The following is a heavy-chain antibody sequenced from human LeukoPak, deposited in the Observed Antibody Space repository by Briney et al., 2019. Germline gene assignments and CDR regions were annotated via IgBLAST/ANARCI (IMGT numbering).Heavy chain of an antibody. CDR3: ARAIAARAGIDY. D-gene: IGHD6-6*01. Sequence: ASVKVSCKASGYTFTGYYMRWVRQAPGQGLEWMGRINPNSGGTNYAQKFQGRVTMTRDTSISTAYMELSRLRSDDTAVYYCARAIAARAGIDYWGQGTLVTVSS. CDR2: INPNSGGT. J-gene: IGHJ4*02. CDR1: GYTFTGYY. V-gene: IGHV1-2*06.